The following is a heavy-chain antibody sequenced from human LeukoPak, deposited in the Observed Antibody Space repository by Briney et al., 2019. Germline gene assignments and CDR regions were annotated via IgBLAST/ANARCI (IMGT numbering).Heavy chain of an antibody. D-gene: IGHD1-26*01. CDR1: GYTFTSYY. CDR2: INPSGGST. CDR3: ASEGELLRVDGAFDI. Sequence: ASVKVSCKASGYTFTSYYMHWVRQAPGQGLEWMGIINPSGGSTSYAQKFQGRVTMTRDMSTSTVYMELSSLRSEDTAVYYCASEGELLRVDGAFDIWGQGTMVTVSS. V-gene: IGHV1-46*01. J-gene: IGHJ3*02.